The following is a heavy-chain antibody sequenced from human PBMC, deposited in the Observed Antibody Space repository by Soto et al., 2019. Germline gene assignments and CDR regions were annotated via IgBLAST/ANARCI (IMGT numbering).Heavy chain of an antibody. CDR3: ARLEWSYGLGYGMDV. CDR2: ISSSSSYI. CDR1: GFTFSSYS. D-gene: IGHD5-18*01. Sequence: EVQLVESGGGLVKPGGSLRLSCAASGFTFSSYSMNWVRQAPGKGLEWVSSISSSSSYIYYADSVKGRFTISRDNAKNSLYLQMNSLRAEDTAVYYCARLEWSYGLGYGMDVWGQGATVNVSS. J-gene: IGHJ6*02. V-gene: IGHV3-21*01.